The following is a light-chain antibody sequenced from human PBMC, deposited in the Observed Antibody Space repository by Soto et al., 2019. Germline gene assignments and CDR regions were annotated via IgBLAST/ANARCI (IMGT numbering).Light chain of an antibody. V-gene: IGLV2-14*01. Sequence: QSVLTQPASVSGSPGQSITLSCTGTSSDIGSHNFVSWHQPHPGKAPKFIIYGVSNRPSGVSNRFSGSKSDNTASLTISGLQADDEADYYCSSYTSTYIWVFGGGTKLTVL. CDR2: GVS. CDR3: SSYTSTYIWV. CDR1: SSDIGSHNF. J-gene: IGLJ3*02.